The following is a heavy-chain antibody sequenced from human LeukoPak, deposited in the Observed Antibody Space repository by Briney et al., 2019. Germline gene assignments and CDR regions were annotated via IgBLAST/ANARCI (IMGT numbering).Heavy chain of an antibody. V-gene: IGHV4-39*01. CDR2: IYYSGST. J-gene: IGHJ6*02. CDR1: GGSISSSSYY. CDR3: ARLYYYYGSGSYLLYGMDV. Sequence: SETLSLTCTVSGGSISSSSYYWGWIRQPPGKGLEWIGSIYYSGSTYYNPSLKSRVTISVDTSKNQFSLKLSSVTAADTAVYYCARLYYYYGSGSYLLYGMDVWGQGTTVTVSS. D-gene: IGHD3-10*01.